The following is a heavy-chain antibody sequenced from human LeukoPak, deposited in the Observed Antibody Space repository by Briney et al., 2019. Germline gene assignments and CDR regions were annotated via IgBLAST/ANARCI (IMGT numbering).Heavy chain of an antibody. CDR1: GFTFTNYA. Sequence: GGSLRLSCTASGFTFTNYAMSGVRPSPGKGLEWISSVGLTEGYIHYADQVKGRLTISRDNANNSVFLHMNSLRAEDTGVYYCAREYGGNSLDKWGQGVLVTVSS. V-gene: IGHV3-21*01. D-gene: IGHD4-23*01. J-gene: IGHJ4*02. CDR3: AREYGGNSLDK. CDR2: VGLTEGYI.